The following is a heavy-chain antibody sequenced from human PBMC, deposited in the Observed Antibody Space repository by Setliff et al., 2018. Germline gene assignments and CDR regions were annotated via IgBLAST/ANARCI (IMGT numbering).Heavy chain of an antibody. V-gene: IGHV1-58*01. CDR3: ARAGNTTMGGDY. CDR1: GFTFTSSA. Sequence: SVKVSCKASGFTFTSSAVQWVRQARGQRLEWIGWIVVGSGNTNYAQKFQERVTITRDKSTGTAYMELSSLRSEDTAVYYCARAGNTTMGGDYWGQGTLVTVSS. J-gene: IGHJ4*02. D-gene: IGHD5-18*01. CDR2: IVVGSGNT.